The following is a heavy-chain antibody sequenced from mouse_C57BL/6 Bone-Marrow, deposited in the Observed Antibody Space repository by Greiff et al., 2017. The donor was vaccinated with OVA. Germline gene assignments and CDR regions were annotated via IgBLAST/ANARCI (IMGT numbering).Heavy chain of an antibody. CDR3: ARCCGNYEDAMDY. Sequence: VQLQQSGAELARPGASVKMSCKASGYTFTSYTMHWVKQRPGQGLEWIGYINPSSGYTKYNQKFKDKATLTADKSSSTAYMQLSSLTSEDSAVYYCARCCGNYEDAMDYWGQGTSVTVSS. V-gene: IGHV1-4*01. J-gene: IGHJ4*01. D-gene: IGHD2-1*01. CDR1: GYTFTSYT. CDR2: INPSSGYT.